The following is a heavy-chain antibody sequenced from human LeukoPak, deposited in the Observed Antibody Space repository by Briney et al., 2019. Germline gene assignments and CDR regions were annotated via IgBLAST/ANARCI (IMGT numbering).Heavy chain of an antibody. CDR2: DGRNT. D-gene: IGHD3-10*01. V-gene: IGHV3-74*01. CDR1: GFTFSSYW. Sequence: GGSLRLSCVTSGFTFSSYWMHWVRQLPGKGLEWVSRDGRNTNYADSVKGRFTVSRDNVKNTLHLQMNSLRAEDTAVYFCARESYASGSYYWDYWGQGALVTVSS. CDR3: ARESYASGSYYWDY. J-gene: IGHJ4*02.